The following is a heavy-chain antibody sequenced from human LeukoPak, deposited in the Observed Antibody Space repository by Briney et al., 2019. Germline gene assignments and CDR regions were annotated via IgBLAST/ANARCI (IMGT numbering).Heavy chain of an antibody. D-gene: IGHD2-2*01. CDR3: ARYCSSSRCLYYYHMDV. Sequence: PGGSLRLSCAASGFTFSTYSMNWVRQAPGRGLEWVSSISSGNSYIYYADSVKGRFTISRDDAKNSLHLQMNSLRAEDTAVYYCARYCSSSRCLYYYHMDVWGKGTTVTVSS. CDR1: GFTFSTYS. CDR2: ISSGNSYI. J-gene: IGHJ6*03. V-gene: IGHV3-21*01.